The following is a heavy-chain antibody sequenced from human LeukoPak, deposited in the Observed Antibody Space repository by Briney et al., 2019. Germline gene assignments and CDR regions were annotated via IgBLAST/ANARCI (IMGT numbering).Heavy chain of an antibody. D-gene: IGHD1-26*01. CDR1: GLIVSSNY. V-gene: IGHV3-53*01. J-gene: IGHJ4*02. Sequence: GSLRLSCAVSGLIVSSNYMSWVRQAPGKGLEWVSTIYSDGYTYYAGSVKGRFTISRDNSKKTLYLQMNSLRAEDTAVYYCTRGGAGYPFDYWGQGTLVTVSS. CDR2: IYSDGYT. CDR3: TRGGAGYPFDY.